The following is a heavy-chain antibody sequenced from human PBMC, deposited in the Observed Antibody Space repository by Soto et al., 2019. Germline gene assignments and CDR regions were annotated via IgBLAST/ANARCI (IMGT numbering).Heavy chain of an antibody. CDR3: ARAREGGFDYDSSGYYQLGGFDY. CDR2: VSSSGSTI. V-gene: IGHV3-11*01. CDR1: GFAFGDDD. J-gene: IGHJ4*02. D-gene: IGHD3-22*01. Sequence: PGGSLRLSCAASGFAFGDDDMSWMRQAPGKGLEWVSYVSSSGSTIYHADSAEGGFTIVRGNAKNLLYLQMNSLRAEDTAVYYCARAREGGFDYDSSGYYQLGGFDYWGQGT.